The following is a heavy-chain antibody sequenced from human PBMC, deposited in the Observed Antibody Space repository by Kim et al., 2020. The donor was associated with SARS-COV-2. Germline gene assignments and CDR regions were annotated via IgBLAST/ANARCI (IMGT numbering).Heavy chain of an antibody. CDR2: IYPGDSDT. CDR3: ARHGPLPSKYYYDSSGYYL. V-gene: IGHV5-51*01. CDR1: GYSFTSYW. D-gene: IGHD3-22*01. Sequence: GESLKISCKGSGYSFTSYWIGWVRQMPGKGLEWMGIIYPGDSDTRYSPSFQGQVTISADKSISTAYLQWSSLKASDTAMYYCARHGPLPSKYYYDSSGYYLWGQGTLVTVSS. J-gene: IGHJ4*02.